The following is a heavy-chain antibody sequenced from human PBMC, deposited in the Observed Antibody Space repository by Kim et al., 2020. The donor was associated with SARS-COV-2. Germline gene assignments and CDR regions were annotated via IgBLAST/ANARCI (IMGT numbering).Heavy chain of an antibody. V-gene: IGHV3-43*01. Sequence: VKGRFTISRDNSKNSLYLQMNSLSTEDTALYYCAKGDSSSWYGTGDYFDYWGQGTLVTVSS. J-gene: IGHJ4*02. CDR3: AKGDSSSWYGTGDYFDY. D-gene: IGHD6-13*01.